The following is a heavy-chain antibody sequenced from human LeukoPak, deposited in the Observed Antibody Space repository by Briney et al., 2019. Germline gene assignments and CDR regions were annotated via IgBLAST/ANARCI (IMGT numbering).Heavy chain of an antibody. J-gene: IGHJ6*04. CDR1: GFTFSSYE. Sequence: GGSLRLSCAASGFTFSSYEMNWVRQAPGKGLEWVSYISSIGSTIYYADSVKGRFTNSRDNAKNSLYLQMNSLSAEDTAVYYCAELGITMIGGVWGKGTTVTISS. V-gene: IGHV3-48*03. D-gene: IGHD3-10*02. CDR3: AELGITMIGGV. CDR2: ISSIGSTI.